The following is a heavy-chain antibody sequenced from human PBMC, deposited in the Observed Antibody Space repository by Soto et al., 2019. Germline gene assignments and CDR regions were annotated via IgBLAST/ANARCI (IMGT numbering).Heavy chain of an antibody. J-gene: IGHJ4*02. CDR1: GYTFTSYG. V-gene: IGHV1-18*01. D-gene: IGHD3-9*01. Sequence: ASVKVSCKASGYTFTSYGISWVRQAPGQGLEWMGWISAYNGNTNYAQKLQGRVTMTTDTSTSTAYMELRSLRSDDTAVYYCARDLSNDILTVSIHWGQGTLVTVSS. CDR2: ISAYNGNT. CDR3: ARDLSNDILTVSIH.